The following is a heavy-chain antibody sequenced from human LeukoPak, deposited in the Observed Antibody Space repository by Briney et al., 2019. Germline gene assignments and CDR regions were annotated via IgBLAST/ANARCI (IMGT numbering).Heavy chain of an antibody. J-gene: IGHJ4*02. CDR2: IYTSGST. V-gene: IGHV4-4*07. D-gene: IGHD3-16*02. CDR1: GGSISSYY. Sequence: PSETLSLTCTVSGGSISSYYWSWIRQPAGKGLEWIGRIYTSGSTNYNPSLKSRATMSVDTSKNQFSLKLSSVTAADTAVYYCAGDLSVAFGGVIVPYYFDYWGQGTLVTVSS. CDR3: AGDLSVAFGGVIVPYYFDY.